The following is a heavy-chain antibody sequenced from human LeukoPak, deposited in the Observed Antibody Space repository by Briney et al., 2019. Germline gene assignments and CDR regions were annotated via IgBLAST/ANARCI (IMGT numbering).Heavy chain of an antibody. V-gene: IGHV3-23*01. D-gene: IGHD3-3*01. CDR3: AKGAYDFWSFYFYYYYMDV. CDR1: GFTFRSYA. CDR2: ISGSGTST. Sequence: GGSLRLSRGASGFTFRSYAMSWVRQAPGRGLEWVSAISGSGTSTYYADSVKGRFTISRDNSKNMLYLQMNSLRAEDTAVYYCAKGAYDFWSFYFYYYYMDVWGKGTTVTVS. J-gene: IGHJ6*03.